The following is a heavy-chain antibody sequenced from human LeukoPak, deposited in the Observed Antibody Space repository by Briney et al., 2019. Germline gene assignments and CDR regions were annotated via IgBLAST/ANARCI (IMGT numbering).Heavy chain of an antibody. Sequence: SETLSLTCTVSGGSIRTYYWSWIRQPPGKRPEWMASINYSGRTKYNPSVQRRVTISLDTSKNLISLQLISMTAADTAAYYCARLVDYDNSGDPDIFDIWGQGTTVTVSS. CDR2: INYSGRT. D-gene: IGHD3-22*01. CDR3: ARLVDYDNSGDPDIFDI. V-gene: IGHV4-59*01. CDR1: GGSIRTYY. J-gene: IGHJ3*02.